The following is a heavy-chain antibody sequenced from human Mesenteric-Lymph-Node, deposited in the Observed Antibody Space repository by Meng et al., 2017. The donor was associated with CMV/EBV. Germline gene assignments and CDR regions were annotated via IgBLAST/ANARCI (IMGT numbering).Heavy chain of an antibody. D-gene: IGHD3-22*01. CDR3: AKYYDSSGYSFGKHYFDY. CDR2: IYSGDSST. Sequence: GESLKISCAASGFTFSFYAMSWVRQAPGKGLEWVSLIYSGDSSTHYADSVKGRFIIFRDNSKNTLYLQMSGLRAEDTAVYYCAKYYDSSGYSFGKHYFDYWGQGTLVTVSS. V-gene: IGHV3-23*03. CDR1: GFTFSFYA. J-gene: IGHJ4*02.